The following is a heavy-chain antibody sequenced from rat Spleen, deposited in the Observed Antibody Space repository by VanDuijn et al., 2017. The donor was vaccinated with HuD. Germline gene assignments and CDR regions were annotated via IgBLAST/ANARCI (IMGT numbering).Heavy chain of an antibody. CDR1: GFTFSDYY. CDR2: ISYDGSST. J-gene: IGHJ4*01. CDR3: ARRSYYVMDA. V-gene: IGHV5-29*01. Sequence: EVQLVESDGGLVQPGRSLKLSCAASGFTFSDYYMAWVRQAPTKGLEWVATISYDGSSTYYRDSVKGRFTISRDNAKSTLYLQMDSLRSEDTATYYCARRSYYVMDAWGQGASVTVSS.